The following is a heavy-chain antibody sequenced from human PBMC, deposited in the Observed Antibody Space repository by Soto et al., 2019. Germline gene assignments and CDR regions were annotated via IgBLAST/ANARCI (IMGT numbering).Heavy chain of an antibody. CDR2: INTGNGYT. Sequence: QVPLVQSGAEVKKPGASVKVSCKASGYTFATYAIHWVRQAPGQRLEWMGWINTGNGYTEYSQNFRGRVTITTDTSASTAYMELSSLRAEYTAMYYCTRVNTIFLIPDYYFTAMDVWGQGTTVTVAS. J-gene: IGHJ6*02. CDR3: TRVNTIFLIPDYYFTAMDV. V-gene: IGHV1-3*04. D-gene: IGHD3-9*01. CDR1: GYTFATYA.